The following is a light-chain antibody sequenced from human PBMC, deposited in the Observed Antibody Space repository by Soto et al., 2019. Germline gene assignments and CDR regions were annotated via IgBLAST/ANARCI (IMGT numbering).Light chain of an antibody. V-gene: IGLV1-44*01. CDR1: NIGSNT. CDR3: SAWDNSLNGYV. Sequence: ELTQPPSVSVAPGQTATIPCGGNNIGSNTVAWYQHLPGTAPPRLIFTAGQRPSGVPGRFSGSKSGTSASLAISGLQSEDEGDYYCSAWDNSLNGYVFGPGTKVTVL. J-gene: IGLJ1*01. CDR2: TAG.